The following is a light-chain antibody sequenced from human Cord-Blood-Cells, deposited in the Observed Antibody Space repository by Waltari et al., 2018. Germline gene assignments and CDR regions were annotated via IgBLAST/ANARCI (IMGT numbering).Light chain of an antibody. CDR3: QQYNSYSPRT. J-gene: IGKJ1*01. CDR1: QSISSW. CDR2: KAS. V-gene: IGKV1-5*03. Sequence: DIQMTQSPSTLSASVGDRVTITCRASQSISSWLAWYPQKPGKAPKLLIYKASSLESGVPSTFSGSGSGTEFTLTISSLQPDDFATYYCQQYNSYSPRTFGQGTKVEIK.